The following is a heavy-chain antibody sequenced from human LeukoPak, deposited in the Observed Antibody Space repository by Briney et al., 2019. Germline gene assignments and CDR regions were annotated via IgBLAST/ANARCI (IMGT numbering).Heavy chain of an antibody. CDR3: ARQDYGDYVHDY. D-gene: IGHD4-17*01. J-gene: IGHJ4*02. CDR1: GGSISSYY. Sequence: KSSETLSLTCTVSGGSISSYYWSWIRQPPGKGLEWIEYIYYSGSTNYNPSLKSRVTISVDTSKNQFSLKLSSVTAADTAVYYCARQDYGDYVHDYWGQGTLVTVSS. V-gene: IGHV4-59*08. CDR2: IYYSGST.